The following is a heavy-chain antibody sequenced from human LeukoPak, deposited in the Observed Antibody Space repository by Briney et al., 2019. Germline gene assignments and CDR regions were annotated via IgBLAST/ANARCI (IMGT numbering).Heavy chain of an antibody. CDR3: AKGRGVIISSPFDY. Sequence: PGRSLRLSCAAYRFNFDDYAMHWVRQAPGKGLEWVSGISWNSGTIGYADSVKGRFTISRDNAKYSLYLQMNSLRAEDMALYYCAKGRGVIISSPFDYWGQGTLVTVSS. D-gene: IGHD3-10*01. CDR2: ISWNSGTI. V-gene: IGHV3-9*03. CDR1: RFNFDDYA. J-gene: IGHJ4*02.